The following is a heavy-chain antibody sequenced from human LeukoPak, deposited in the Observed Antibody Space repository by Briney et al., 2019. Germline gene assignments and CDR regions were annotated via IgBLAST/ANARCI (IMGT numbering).Heavy chain of an antibody. CDR2: IYHSGSA. CDR1: GGSISSGDYF. Sequence: SETLSLTCNVSGGSISSGDYFWSWIRQPPGKGLQWIGYIYHSGSAYYSPSLSSRFTISVDTSENHFSLKVRSVTATDTAVYYCARAEVTAGTKYFDLWGRGTLVTVSS. CDR3: ARAEVTAGTKYFDL. D-gene: IGHD6-19*01. J-gene: IGHJ2*01. V-gene: IGHV4-30-4*01.